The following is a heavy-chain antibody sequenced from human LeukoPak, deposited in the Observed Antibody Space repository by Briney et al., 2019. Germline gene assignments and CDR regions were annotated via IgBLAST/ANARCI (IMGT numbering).Heavy chain of an antibody. D-gene: IGHD4-17*01. CDR2: ISYDGSNK. J-gene: IGHJ4*02. V-gene: IGHV3-30*18. CDR3: AKDLFVMTVTTSSNFDY. Sequence: PGRSLRLPCAASGFTFSSYGMHWVRQAPGKGLEWVAVISYDGSNKYYADSVKGRFTISRDNAKNSLYLQMNSLRAEDTAVYYCAKDLFVMTVTTSSNFDYWGQGTLVTVSS. CDR1: GFTFSSYG.